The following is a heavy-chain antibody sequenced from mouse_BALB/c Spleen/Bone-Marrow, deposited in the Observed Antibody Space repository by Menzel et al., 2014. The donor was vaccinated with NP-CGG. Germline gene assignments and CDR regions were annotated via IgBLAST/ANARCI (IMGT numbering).Heavy chain of an antibody. CDR3: ASYGNSFGY. J-gene: IGHJ3*01. CDR1: GYSFTGYN. V-gene: IGHV1-39*01. D-gene: IGHD2-1*01. Sequence: EVQLEQSGPELEKPGASVKISCKASGYSFTGYNMNWVKQSNGKSLEWIGNIDPHYGGTSYNQKFKDKATLTVDKSSNTAYMQLKSFTSEDYAIYYSASYGNSFGYWGQGTLVTVSA. CDR2: IDPHYGGT.